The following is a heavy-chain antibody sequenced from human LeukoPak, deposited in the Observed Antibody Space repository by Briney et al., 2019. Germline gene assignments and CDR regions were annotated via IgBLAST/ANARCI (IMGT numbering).Heavy chain of an antibody. V-gene: IGHV3-74*01. Sequence: PGGSLRLSCVASGFTLSGHWMHWVRQAPGKGLVWVSRINSDESTTVYADSVKGRFTISRDNAKNTLYLQMNSLTAEDTAVYYCARFDWFDPWGQGTLVTVSS. CDR1: GFTLSGHW. J-gene: IGHJ5*02. CDR2: INSDESTT. CDR3: ARFDWFDP.